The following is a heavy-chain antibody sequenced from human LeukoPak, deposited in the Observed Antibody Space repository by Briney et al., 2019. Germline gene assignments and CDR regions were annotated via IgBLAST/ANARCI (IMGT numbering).Heavy chain of an antibody. CDR2: FDPEDGET. Sequence: ASVKVSCKVSGYTLTELSMHWVRQAPGKGLEWMGGFDPEDGETIYAQKFQGRVTMTEDTSTDTAYMELSSLRSEDTAVYYCATISWQLAKSSSYHHYNGNYYYYMDVWGKGTTVTVSS. J-gene: IGHJ6*03. CDR3: ATISWQLAKSSSYHHYNGNYYYYMDV. D-gene: IGHD2-15*01. V-gene: IGHV1-24*01. CDR1: GYTLTELS.